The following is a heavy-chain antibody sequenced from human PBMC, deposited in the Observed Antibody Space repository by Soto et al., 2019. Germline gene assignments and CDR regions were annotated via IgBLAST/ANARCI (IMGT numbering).Heavy chain of an antibody. CDR2: INPSGGST. V-gene: IGHV1-46*01. CDR3: ASRSKYDSSGYGAFDI. Sequence: GASVKVSCKASGYTFTSYYMHWVRQAPGQGLEWMGIINPSGGSTSYAQKFQGRVTMTRDTSTSTVYMELSSLRSEDTALYYCASRSKYDSSGYGAFDIWGQGTMVTVSS. CDR1: GYTFTSYY. D-gene: IGHD3-22*01. J-gene: IGHJ3*02.